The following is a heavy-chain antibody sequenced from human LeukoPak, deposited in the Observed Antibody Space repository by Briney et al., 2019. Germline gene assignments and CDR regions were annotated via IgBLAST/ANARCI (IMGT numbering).Heavy chain of an antibody. CDR3: ARDVRGGYCSSTSCYTSDAFDI. J-gene: IGHJ3*02. CDR2: ISSSSTI. V-gene: IGHV3-48*01. Sequence: GGSLRLSCAASGFTFSSYSMNWVRQAPGKGLEWVSYISSSSTIYYADSAKGRFTISRDNAKNSLYLQMNSLRAEDTAVYYCARDVRGGYCSSTSCYTSDAFDIWGQGTMVTVSS. D-gene: IGHD2-2*02. CDR1: GFTFSSYS.